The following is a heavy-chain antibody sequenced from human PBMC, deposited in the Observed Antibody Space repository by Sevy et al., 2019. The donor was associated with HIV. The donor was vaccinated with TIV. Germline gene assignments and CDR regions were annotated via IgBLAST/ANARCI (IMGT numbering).Heavy chain of an antibody. V-gene: IGHV3-23*01. CDR3: AREGCTKPHDY. CDR1: GFTFSKYS. CDR2: LSFGCGEI. J-gene: IGHJ4*02. D-gene: IGHD2-8*01. Sequence: GGSLRLSCAASGFTFSKYSMSWARQPPGKGLEWVSTLSFGCGEINYADSVKGRFTISRVNSKSSVYLQMNNLRPEDTAVYYCAREGCTKPHDYWGQGTLVTVSS.